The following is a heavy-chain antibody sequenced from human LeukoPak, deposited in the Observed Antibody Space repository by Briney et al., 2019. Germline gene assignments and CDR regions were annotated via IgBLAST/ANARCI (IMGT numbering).Heavy chain of an antibody. CDR1: GFTFSSYS. J-gene: IGHJ4*02. Sequence: GGSLRLSCAASGFTFSSYSTNWVRQAPGKGLEWVSSISSSSSYIYYADSVKGRFTISRDNAKNSLYLQMNSLRAEDTAVYYCARLVSSGSYFDYWGQGTLVTVSS. V-gene: IGHV3-21*01. CDR2: ISSSSSYI. D-gene: IGHD1-26*01. CDR3: ARLVSSGSYFDY.